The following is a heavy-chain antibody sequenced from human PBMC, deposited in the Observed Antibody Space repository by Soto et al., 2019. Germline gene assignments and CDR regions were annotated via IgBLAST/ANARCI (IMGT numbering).Heavy chain of an antibody. J-gene: IGHJ6*02. Sequence: PGEPLKISCKGSGYSFTSYWIGWVRQMPGKGLEWMGIIYPGDSDTRYSPSFQGQVTISADKSISTAYLQWSSLKASDTAMYYCARLQQQLVLYYYGMGVWGQGTTVTVSS. CDR2: IYPGDSDT. D-gene: IGHD6-13*01. CDR1: GYSFTSYW. V-gene: IGHV5-51*01. CDR3: ARLQQQLVLYYYGMGV.